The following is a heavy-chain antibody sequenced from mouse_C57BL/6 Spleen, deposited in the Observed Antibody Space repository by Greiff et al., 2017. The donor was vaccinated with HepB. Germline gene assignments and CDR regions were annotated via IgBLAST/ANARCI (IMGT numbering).Heavy chain of an antibody. V-gene: IGHV1-52*01. CDR2: IDPSDSET. CDR3: ARGDPGYAMDY. J-gene: IGHJ4*01. CDR1: GYTFTSYW. Sequence: QVQLQQPGAELVRPGSSVKLSCKASGYTFTSYWMHWVKQRPIQGLEWIGNIDPSDSETHYNQKFKDKATLTVDKSSSTAYMQLSSLTSEDSAVYYCARGDPGYAMDYWGQGTSVTVSS.